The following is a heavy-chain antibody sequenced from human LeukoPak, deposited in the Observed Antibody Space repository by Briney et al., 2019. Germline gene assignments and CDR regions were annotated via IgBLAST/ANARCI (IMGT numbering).Heavy chain of an antibody. CDR3: ARLPVVPAAGFDY. J-gene: IGHJ4*02. D-gene: IGHD2-2*01. V-gene: IGHV5-51*01. CDR1: GYIFTNYW. Sequence: GESLKISCKASGYIFTNYWIGWVRQMPGKGLEWMGIIYPGDSDTRYSPSFQGQVAISADKSISTAYLQWSSLKASDTAMYYCARLPVVPAAGFDYWGQGTLVTVSS. CDR2: IYPGDSDT.